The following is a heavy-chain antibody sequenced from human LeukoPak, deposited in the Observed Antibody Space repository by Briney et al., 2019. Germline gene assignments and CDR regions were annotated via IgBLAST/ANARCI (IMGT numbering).Heavy chain of an antibody. Sequence: SETLSLTCAVYGGSFSGYYWSWIRQPPGKGLEWIGEINHRGSTNYNPSLKSRVTVSVDTSKNQFSLKLSSVTAADTAVYYCARDGIAARGGYYYYYYMDVWGKGTTVTISS. V-gene: IGHV4-34*01. J-gene: IGHJ6*03. CDR3: ARDGIAARGGYYYYYYMDV. CDR2: INHRGST. D-gene: IGHD6-6*01. CDR1: GGSFSGYY.